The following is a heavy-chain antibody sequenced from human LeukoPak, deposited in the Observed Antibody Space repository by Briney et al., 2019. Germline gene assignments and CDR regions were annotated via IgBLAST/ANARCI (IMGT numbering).Heavy chain of an antibody. CDR2: ISYDGSNE. V-gene: IGHV3-30*03. D-gene: IGHD6-19*01. CDR3: APLGIALDGLDY. J-gene: IGHJ4*02. CDR1: RFIFSNYG. Sequence: GWALSLSCLGCRFIFSNYGMHWVGQAAAREVAGVAVISYDGSNESSADSVKSRFTVSRDNSKYTLYLQMNSLGAEVKAVYYFAPLGIALDGLDYWGQGTLVTVSS.